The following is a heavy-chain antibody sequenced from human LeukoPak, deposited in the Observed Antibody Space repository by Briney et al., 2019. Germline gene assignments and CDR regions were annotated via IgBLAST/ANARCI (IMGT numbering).Heavy chain of an antibody. J-gene: IGHJ4*02. CDR3: AKDGQCSSTSCYTYDY. CDR2: ISGSGGST. D-gene: IGHD2-2*02. V-gene: IGHV3-23*01. Sequence: AGSLSLSCVASGFTISTSAMSWVRQAPGKGLEWVSAISGSGGSTYYADSVKGRFTISRDNSKNTLYLQMNRLRAEDTAVYYCAKDGQCSSTSCYTYDYWGQGTLVTVSS. CDR1: GFTISTSA.